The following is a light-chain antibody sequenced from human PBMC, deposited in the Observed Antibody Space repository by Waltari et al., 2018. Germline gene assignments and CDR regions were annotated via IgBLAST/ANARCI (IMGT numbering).Light chain of an antibody. J-gene: IGLJ3*02. CDR2: QDT. CDR3: QSADSSGTYWM. Sequence: SYELTQPPSVSVSPGQTARITCSGDAVPKQSTYWYQQKPGQAPGLVINQDTERPAGIPERFSGSSSGTTVTLTISGLQAEDEADYYCQSADSSGTYWMFGGGTKLTVL. CDR1: AVPKQS. V-gene: IGLV3-25*03.